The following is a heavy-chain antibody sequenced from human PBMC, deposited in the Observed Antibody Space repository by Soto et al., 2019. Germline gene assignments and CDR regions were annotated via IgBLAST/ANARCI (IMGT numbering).Heavy chain of an antibody. CDR1: GDSVTSGSYY. J-gene: IGHJ6*02. D-gene: IGHD7-27*01. V-gene: IGHV4-61*03. Sequence: SETLSLTCIVSGDSVTSGSYYWTWLRQPPGKGLEWIGYISYTGRTKYNPSLQSRVTISVDTSRNDFSLNLSSVTAADTAVYFCAREWGLLPYYVMNVWGHGTAVTVSS. CDR3: AREWGLLPYYVMNV. CDR2: ISYTGRT.